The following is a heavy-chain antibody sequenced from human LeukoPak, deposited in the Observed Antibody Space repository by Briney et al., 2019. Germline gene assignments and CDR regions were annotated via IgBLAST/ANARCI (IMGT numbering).Heavy chain of an antibody. Sequence: SETLSLTCTVSGGSISRSSYYWGWIRQPPGKGLEWIGSIYYSGSTYHNPSLKSRVTISVDTSKNQFSLKLSSVTAADTAVYYCARDGGFVDVVPDAIVANWFDPWGQGTLVTVSS. J-gene: IGHJ5*02. D-gene: IGHD2-2*02. CDR2: IYYSGST. CDR1: GGSISRSSYY. CDR3: ARDGGFVDVVPDAIVANWFDP. V-gene: IGHV4-39*07.